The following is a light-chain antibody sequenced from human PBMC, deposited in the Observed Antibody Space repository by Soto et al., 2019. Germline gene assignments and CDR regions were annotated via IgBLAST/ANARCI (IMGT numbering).Light chain of an antibody. Sequence: DIQMTQSPSSLSASVGDRVTITCRASESISRHLNWYQQKPGKAPNLLIYAASTLQNGVPSRFSGSGSGTDFTLTISSLQPDDFATYFGRQGYSTLSVSFGQGTRLEIK. V-gene: IGKV1-39*01. CDR2: AAS. CDR1: ESISRH. CDR3: RQGYSTLSVS. J-gene: IGKJ5*01.